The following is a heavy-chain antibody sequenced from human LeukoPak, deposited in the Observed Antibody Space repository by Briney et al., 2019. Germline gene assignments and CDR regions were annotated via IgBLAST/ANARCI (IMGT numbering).Heavy chain of an antibody. D-gene: IGHD1-14*01. Sequence: GGSLRLSCAASGFTVRSNYMTWVRQAPCKGLEWVSLIFSGGTSFYADSVKGRFTISRDNSKNHLYLKMNSLRAEDTAAYYCVHSIITRQKYADCWRQGALVTVSS. CDR1: GFTVRSNY. J-gene: IGHJ4*02. CDR2: IFSGGTS. CDR3: VHSIITRQKYADC. V-gene: IGHV3-53*01.